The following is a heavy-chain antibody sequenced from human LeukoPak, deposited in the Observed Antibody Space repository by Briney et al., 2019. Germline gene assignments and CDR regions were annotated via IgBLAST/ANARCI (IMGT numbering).Heavy chain of an antibody. V-gene: IGHV3-48*03. CDR3: AKDITRGPYDYVWGSYLDY. CDR2: ISSSSSTI. J-gene: IGHJ4*02. CDR1: GFTFSSYE. D-gene: IGHD3-16*01. Sequence: GGSLRLSCAASGFTFSSYEMNWVRQAPGKGLEWVSYISSSSSTIYYADSVKGRFTISRDNAKNSLYLQMNSLRAEDTALYYCAKDITRGPYDYVWGSYLDYWGQGTLVTVSS.